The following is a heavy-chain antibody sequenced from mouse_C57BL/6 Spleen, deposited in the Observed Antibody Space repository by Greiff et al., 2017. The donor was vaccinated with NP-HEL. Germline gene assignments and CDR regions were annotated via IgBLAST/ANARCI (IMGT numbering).Heavy chain of an antibody. J-gene: IGHJ4*01. V-gene: IGHV5-17*01. CDR3: ASRSNYGAMDY. Sequence: EVQLVESGGGLVKPGGSLKLSCAASGFTFSDYGMHWVRQAPEKGLEWVAYISSGSSTIYYADTVKGRFTISRDNAKNTLFLQMTSLRSEDTAMYYCASRSNYGAMDYWGQGTSVTVSS. D-gene: IGHD2-5*01. CDR1: GFTFSDYG. CDR2: ISSGSSTI.